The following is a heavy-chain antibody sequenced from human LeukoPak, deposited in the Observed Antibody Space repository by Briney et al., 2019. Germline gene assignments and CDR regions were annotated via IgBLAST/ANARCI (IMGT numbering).Heavy chain of an antibody. CDR1: GFTFDDYA. J-gene: IGHJ4*02. CDR2: ISWNSGSI. D-gene: IGHD3-22*01. V-gene: IGHV3-9*01. Sequence: PGRSLRLSCAASGFTFDDYAMHWVRQAPGKGLEWVSGISWNSGSIGYADSVKGRFTISRDNAKNSLYLQMNSLRAEDTALYYCAKWEDYYDSRTRTTYYFDYWGQGTLVTVSS. CDR3: AKWEDYYDSRTRTTYYFDY.